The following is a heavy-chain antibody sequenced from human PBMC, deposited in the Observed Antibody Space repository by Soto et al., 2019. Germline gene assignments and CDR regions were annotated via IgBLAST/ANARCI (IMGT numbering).Heavy chain of an antibody. CDR3: ARDGGRHSGGIDY. CDR1: GGTFSSYS. CDR2: IIPIFGTA. V-gene: IGHV1-69*01. Sequence: QVQLVQSGAEVKKPGSSVKVSCKASGGTFSSYSINWVRQAPGQGLEWMGEIIPIFGTANYAQKFQGRVTITADESTSTAYMEMSSLRSEDTAVYYCARDGGRHSGGIDYWGQGTRVTVSS. J-gene: IGHJ4*02. D-gene: IGHD1-26*01.